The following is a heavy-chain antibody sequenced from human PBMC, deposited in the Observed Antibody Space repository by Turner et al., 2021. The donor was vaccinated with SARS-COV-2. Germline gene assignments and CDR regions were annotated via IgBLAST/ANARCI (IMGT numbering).Heavy chain of an antibody. CDR2: ISVSTDYI. CDR1: GFTFTTYA. Sequence: EVHLADSAGGLVKPGGSLRLSCAASGFTFTTYAMNWVRQAPGRGLEWVSSISVSTDYIYYADSVKGRFTISRDNAQQSLFLQMNNLRVEDTALYYCVRSTYSSTWYLGDAFDVWGQGTLVTVSS. J-gene: IGHJ3*01. V-gene: IGHV3-21*01. CDR3: VRSTYSSTWYLGDAFDV. D-gene: IGHD6-13*01.